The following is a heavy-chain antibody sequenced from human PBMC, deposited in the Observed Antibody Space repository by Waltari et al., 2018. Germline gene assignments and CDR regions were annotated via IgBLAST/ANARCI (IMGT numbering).Heavy chain of an antibody. Sequence: VQLVPSGADVKKPGSSVNVSCKASGGTFSTHDISSWRQPPGQGLEWMGGIIPIFGTANYAQKFQGRVTIPTDESTSTAYMELSSLRSEDTAVYYCARPGHSSSDLYYFDYWGQGTLVTVSS. V-gene: IGHV1-69*05. J-gene: IGHJ4*02. CDR1: GGTFSTHD. CDR2: IIPIFGTA. D-gene: IGHD6-13*01. CDR3: ARPGHSSSDLYYFDY.